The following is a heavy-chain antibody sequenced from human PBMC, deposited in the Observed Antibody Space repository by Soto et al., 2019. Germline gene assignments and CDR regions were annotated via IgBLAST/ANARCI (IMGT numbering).Heavy chain of an antibody. Sequence: QVQLVQSGAEVKKPGASVKVSCKASGYTFTSYYMHWVRQAPGQGLEWMGIINPSGGSTSYAQKFQRRVTMTRDTSTRTVYMELSRLRSEDTAVYYCARDYNEITMIVVVTPFDYWGQGTLVTVSS. CDR2: INPSGGST. CDR3: ARDYNEITMIVVVTPFDY. CDR1: GYTFTSYY. V-gene: IGHV1-46*01. D-gene: IGHD3-22*01. J-gene: IGHJ4*02.